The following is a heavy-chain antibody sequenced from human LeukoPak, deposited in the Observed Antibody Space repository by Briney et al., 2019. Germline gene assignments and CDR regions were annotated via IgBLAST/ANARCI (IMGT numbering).Heavy chain of an antibody. CDR3: ARGGRSYYDSSGYYSFDY. V-gene: IGHV1-69*01. CDR1: GGTFSSYA. J-gene: IGHJ4*02. Sequence: SVKVSSKASGGTFSSYAISWVRQAPGQGLEWMGGIIPIFGTANYAQKFQGRVTITADESTSTAYMELSSLRSEDTAVYYCARGGRSYYDSSGYYSFDYWGQGTLVTVSS. D-gene: IGHD3-22*01. CDR2: IIPIFGTA.